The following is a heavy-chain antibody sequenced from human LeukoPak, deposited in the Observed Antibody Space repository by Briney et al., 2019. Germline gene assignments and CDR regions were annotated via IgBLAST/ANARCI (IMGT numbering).Heavy chain of an antibody. J-gene: IGHJ4*02. CDR2: FDPEDGET. D-gene: IGHD2-21*02. CDR3: ATVVVTAPGVDYFDY. V-gene: IGHV1-24*01. CDR1: GYTLTELS. Sequence: ASVKVSCKVSGYTLTELSMHWVRQAPGKGLEWMGGFDPEDGETIYAQKFQGRVTMTEDTSTDTAYMELSSLRSEDTAVYYCATVVVTAPGVDYFDYWGQGTLVTVSS.